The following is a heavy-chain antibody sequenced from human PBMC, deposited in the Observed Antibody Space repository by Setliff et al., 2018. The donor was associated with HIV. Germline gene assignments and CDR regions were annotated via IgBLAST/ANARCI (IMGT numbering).Heavy chain of an antibody. CDR2: IYQSGNT. CDR1: GGSFSGYY. CDR3: AAATTLLSPRA. Sequence: SETLSLTCAVYGGSFSGYYWSWIRQPPGKGLEWIGSIYQSGNTNYNPSLESRLTISVDTAKNQFSLKLSSVTAADTAVYYCAAATTLLSPRAWGQGTLVTVSS. J-gene: IGHJ5*02. D-gene: IGHD2-15*01. V-gene: IGHV4-34*01.